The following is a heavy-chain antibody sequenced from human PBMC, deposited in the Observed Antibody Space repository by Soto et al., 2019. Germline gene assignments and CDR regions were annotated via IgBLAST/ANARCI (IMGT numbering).Heavy chain of an antibody. J-gene: IGHJ4*02. Sequence: QVQLQQWGAGLLKPSETLSLTCAVYGGSFSGYYWSWIRQPPGKGLEWIGEINHSGSTNYNPSLKSRVTISVDTSKNQFSLKLSSVTAADTAVYYCASIRVPAAMFDYWGQGTLVTVSS. CDR2: INHSGST. CDR3: ASIRVPAAMFDY. D-gene: IGHD2-2*01. V-gene: IGHV4-34*01. CDR1: GGSFSGYY.